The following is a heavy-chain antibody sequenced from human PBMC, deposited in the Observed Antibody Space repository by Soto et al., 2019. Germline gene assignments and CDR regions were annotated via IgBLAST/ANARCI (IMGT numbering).Heavy chain of an antibody. CDR3: AKTRGAMIYAISVYGMDV. CDR1: GFSFSSFA. J-gene: IGHJ6*02. D-gene: IGHD2-8*01. Sequence: EVQLLESGGGFIHPGGSLRLSCAASGFSFSSFAMNWVRQAPGKGLEWVSIISGSADSTFYADSVKGRFTISRDNSKSTLYLQINSLRDDDTAVYYCAKTRGAMIYAISVYGMDVWGQGTTVTVSS. CDR2: ISGSADST. V-gene: IGHV3-23*01.